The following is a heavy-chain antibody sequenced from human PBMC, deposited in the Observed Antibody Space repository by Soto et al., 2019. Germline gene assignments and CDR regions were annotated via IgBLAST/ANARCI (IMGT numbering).Heavy chain of an antibody. J-gene: IGHJ5*02. CDR2: INAGNGNT. V-gene: IGHV1-3*01. Sequence: ASVQVSCKASGYTFTSYAMHWVRQAPGQRLEWMGWINAGNGNTKYSQKFQGRVTITRDTSASTAYMELSSLRSEDTAVSYCARERRRGYNWNDVGRAINWFDPWGQGTLVTVSS. D-gene: IGHD1-20*01. CDR3: ARERRRGYNWNDVGRAINWFDP. CDR1: GYTFTSYA.